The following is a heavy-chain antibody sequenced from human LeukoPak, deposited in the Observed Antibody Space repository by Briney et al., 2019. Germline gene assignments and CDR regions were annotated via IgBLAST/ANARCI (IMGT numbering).Heavy chain of an antibody. CDR1: GFRSSNFW. V-gene: IGHV3-74*03. D-gene: IGHD3-22*01. CDR3: AKEWENYYDSSGYLFFDY. CDR2: ISPDGSTA. Sequence: PGGSLRLSCAASGFRSSNFWMHWVRQAPGKGLIWVSQISPDGSTAMYADSVKGRFIISRDNAENSVRLQMNSRRAEDTAVYYCAKEWENYYDSSGYLFFDYWGQGTLVTVSS. J-gene: IGHJ4*02.